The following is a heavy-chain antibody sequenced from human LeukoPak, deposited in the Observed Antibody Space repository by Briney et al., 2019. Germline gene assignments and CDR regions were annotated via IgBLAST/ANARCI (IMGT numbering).Heavy chain of an antibody. J-gene: IGHJ4*02. Sequence: PGGSLRLSCAASGFTFSSYSMNWVRQAPGKGLEWVANIKEDGSEKYYVDSVKGRFTISRDNAKNSLYLQMNSLRAEDTAVYYCASLPNQYDGISYWGQGTLVTVSS. CDR3: ASLPNQYDGISY. CDR2: IKEDGSEK. V-gene: IGHV3-7*01. CDR1: GFTFSSYS. D-gene: IGHD4-23*01.